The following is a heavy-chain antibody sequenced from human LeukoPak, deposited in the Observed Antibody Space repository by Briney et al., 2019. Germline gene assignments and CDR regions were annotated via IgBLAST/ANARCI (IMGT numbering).Heavy chain of an antibody. V-gene: IGHV3-48*04. Sequence: GRSQRLSCPATGFTFSTFAMSSVRQAPGKGLEWVSYITAASDVIYYADSVKGRFTISRDNAKNSVYLQMNRLRAEDTAIYYCARTIYGASKGELDSWGQGTLVTVSS. CDR2: ITAASDVI. CDR1: GFTFSTFA. CDR3: ARTIYGASKGELDS. D-gene: IGHD4-17*01. J-gene: IGHJ5*01.